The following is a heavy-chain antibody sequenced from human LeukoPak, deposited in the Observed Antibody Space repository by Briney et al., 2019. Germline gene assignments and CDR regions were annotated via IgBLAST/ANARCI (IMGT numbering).Heavy chain of an antibody. CDR2: IYYSGST. J-gene: IGHJ3*02. CDR3: ARSAYGDYVPGAFDI. D-gene: IGHD4-17*01. V-gene: IGHV4-28*01. Sequence: PSETLSLTCAVSGYSIRSSNWWGWIRQPPGEGLGWIGDIYYSGSTYYNPSLKRRVTMSVHPSKTQFSLTLSSVPAVDTAVYYCARSAYGDYVPGAFDIWGHGTMVTVSS. CDR1: GYSIRSSNW.